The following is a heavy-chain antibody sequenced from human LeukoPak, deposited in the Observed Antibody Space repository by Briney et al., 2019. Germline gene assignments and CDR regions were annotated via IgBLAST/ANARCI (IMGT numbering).Heavy chain of an antibody. CDR3: ARGGHTYSYFPKPWDY. V-gene: IGHV1-46*01. Sequence: ASVKVSCKASGYSFTSYYIHWVRQAPGQGLEWMGIINPSDGTTNYAQKFQGRVTMTRDMSTTTVYVELSSLKSDDTAVYYCARGGHTYSYFPKPWDYWGQGTLVTVSS. CDR2: INPSDGTT. D-gene: IGHD5-18*01. CDR1: GYSFTSYY. J-gene: IGHJ4*02.